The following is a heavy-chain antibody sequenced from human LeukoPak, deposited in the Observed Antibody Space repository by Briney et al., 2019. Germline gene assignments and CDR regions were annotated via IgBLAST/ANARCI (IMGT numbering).Heavy chain of an antibody. CDR2: IDRDGSEV. Sequence: GGSLRLSCAASGFTISDHFMHWVRQGPGKGLMWVSRIDRDGSEVNYADSVKGRFTISRDNAKNTLYLQMNSLRDEDTAVYYCARHIRAAAFDPWGQGTLVTVSS. V-gene: IGHV3-74*01. CDR1: GFTISDHF. CDR3: ARHIRAAAFDP. J-gene: IGHJ5*02. D-gene: IGHD6-13*01.